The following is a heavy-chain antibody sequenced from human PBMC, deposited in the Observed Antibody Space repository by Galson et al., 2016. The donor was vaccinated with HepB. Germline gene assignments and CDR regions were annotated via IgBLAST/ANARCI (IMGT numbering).Heavy chain of an antibody. J-gene: IGHJ4*02. V-gene: IGHV3-23*01. CDR2: ITGSGDKT. D-gene: IGHD3-10*01. Sequence: SLRLSCAASGLTFNVYTMTWVRQAPGKGLEWVSTITGSGDKTYLADSVKGRFTVSRDNSKNTLYLQMNSLRAEDTAEYYCANRGGGYWGQGTLVTVSS. CDR1: GLTFNVYT. CDR3: ANRGGGY.